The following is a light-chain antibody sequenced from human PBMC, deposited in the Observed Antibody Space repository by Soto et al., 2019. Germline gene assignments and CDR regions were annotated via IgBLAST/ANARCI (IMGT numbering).Light chain of an antibody. Sequence: QSALTQPASVSVSPGQSITISCSGTSSDVGSYDHVAWYQQFPGKTPKLMIYEVSNRPSGVSSRFSGSKSGNTASLTISGLQAEDEADYYCISYTGSSTSYVFGSGTKVTVL. CDR3: ISYTGSSTSYV. CDR1: SSDVGSYDH. J-gene: IGLJ1*01. CDR2: EVS. V-gene: IGLV2-14*01.